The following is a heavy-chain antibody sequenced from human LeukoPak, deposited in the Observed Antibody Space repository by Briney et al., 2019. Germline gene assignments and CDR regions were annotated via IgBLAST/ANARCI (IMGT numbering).Heavy chain of an antibody. CDR2: IYHSGST. Sequence: SETLSLTCTVSGYSISSGYYWGWIRQPPGKGLEWIGSIYHSGSTYYNPSLKSRVTISVDTSKNQFSLKLSSVTAADTAVYYCASDYYDSSGYYGGAFDIWGQGTMVTVSS. CDR1: GYSISSGYY. V-gene: IGHV4-38-2*02. CDR3: ASDYYDSSGYYGGAFDI. J-gene: IGHJ3*02. D-gene: IGHD3-22*01.